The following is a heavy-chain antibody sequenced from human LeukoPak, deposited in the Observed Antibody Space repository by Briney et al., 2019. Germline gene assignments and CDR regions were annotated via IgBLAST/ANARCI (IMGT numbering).Heavy chain of an antibody. CDR3: ARIHGSSYAFDI. CDR2: IDWDDDK. D-gene: IGHD2-15*01. V-gene: IGHV2-70*01. J-gene: IGHJ3*02. CDR1: GFSLNTSAMC. Sequence: SGPTLVNPTQTLTLTCTFSGFSLNTSAMCVSWSRQPPGKALEWLALIDWDDDKYYSTSLKTRLTISKDTSKNQVVLTMTNMDPVDTATYYCARIHGSSYAFDIWGQGTMATVSS.